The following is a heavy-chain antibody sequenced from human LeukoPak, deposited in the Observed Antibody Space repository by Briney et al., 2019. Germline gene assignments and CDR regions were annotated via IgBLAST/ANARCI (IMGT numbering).Heavy chain of an antibody. Sequence: SETLSLTCTVSGGSISSHYWSWIRQPPGKGLEWIGYIYYSGSTNYNPSLKSRVTISVDTSKNQFSLKLSSVTAADTAVYYCARGTYSSSWYWFDPWGQGTLVTVSS. V-gene: IGHV4-59*11. D-gene: IGHD6-13*01. J-gene: IGHJ5*02. CDR3: ARGTYSSSWYWFDP. CDR1: GGSISSHY. CDR2: IYYSGST.